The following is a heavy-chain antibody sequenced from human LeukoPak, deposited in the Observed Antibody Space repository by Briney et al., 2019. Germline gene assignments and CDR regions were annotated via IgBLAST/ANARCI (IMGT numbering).Heavy chain of an antibody. Sequence: GGSLRLSCAASGFTFSSYEMNWVRQAPGKGLEWVSYISRASSTIYYVDSVKGRFTISRDNAKNSLYLQMNSLRAEDTAVYYCARSYYSSSCPDYWGQGTLVTVSS. CDR2: ISRASSTI. CDR3: ARSYYSSSCPDY. D-gene: IGHD6-13*01. V-gene: IGHV3-48*01. J-gene: IGHJ4*02. CDR1: GFTFSSYE.